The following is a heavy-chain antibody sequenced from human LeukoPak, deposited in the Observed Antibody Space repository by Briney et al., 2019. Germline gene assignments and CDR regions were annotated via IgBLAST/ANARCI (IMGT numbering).Heavy chain of an antibody. Sequence: GASVKVTCKASGYTFTGYYMRWVRQAPGQGLELMVWINPNSGGTNYSQKLQGRVTMNRDTSISTAYMELSRLRSDDTAVYYCARAHLDRLTDYWGKGTLVTVSS. CDR3: ARAHLDRLTDY. V-gene: IGHV1-2*02. CDR1: GYTFTGYY. D-gene: IGHD3-22*01. CDR2: INPNSGGT. J-gene: IGHJ4*02.